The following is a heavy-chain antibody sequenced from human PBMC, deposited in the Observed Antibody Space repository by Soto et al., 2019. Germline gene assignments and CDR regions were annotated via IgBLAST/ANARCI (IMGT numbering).Heavy chain of an antibody. V-gene: IGHV1-3*01. CDR2: INAGNGNT. Sequence: ASVKVSCKASGYTFTSYAMHWVRQAPGQRLEWMGWINAGNGNTKYSQKFQGRVTITRDTSASTAYMELSSLRSEDTAVYYCARAPPKTMIVVVITTAGYFDYWGQGTLVTVSS. CDR3: ARAPPKTMIVVVITTAGYFDY. CDR1: GYTFTSYA. J-gene: IGHJ4*02. D-gene: IGHD3-22*01.